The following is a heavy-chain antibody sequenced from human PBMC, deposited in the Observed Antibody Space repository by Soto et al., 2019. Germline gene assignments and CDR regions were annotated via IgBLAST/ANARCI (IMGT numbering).Heavy chain of an antibody. J-gene: IGHJ4*02. CDR2: INHSGST. V-gene: IGHV4-34*01. CDR1: GGYFSGYY. D-gene: IGHD3-10*01. CDR3: ARMGYYGSGSYYPLYFDY. Sequence: PSETLSLTCAVYGGYFSGYYWSWIRQPPGKGLEWIGEINHSGSTNYNPSLKSRVTISVDTSKNQFSLKLSSVTAADTAVYYCARMGYYGSGSYYPLYFDYWGQGTLVTVS.